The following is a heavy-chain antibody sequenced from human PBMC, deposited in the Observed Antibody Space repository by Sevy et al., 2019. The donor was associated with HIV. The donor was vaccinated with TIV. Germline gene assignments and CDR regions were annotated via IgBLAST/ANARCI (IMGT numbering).Heavy chain of an antibody. CDR2: IGWNSGSI. J-gene: IGHJ4*02. CDR1: GFTFDDYA. D-gene: IGHD2-15*01. Sequence: GGSLRLSCAASGFTFDDYAMHWVRQAPGKGLEWVSGIGWNSGSIGYADSVKGRFTVSRDNAKNSLYLQMNSLRAEDTALYYCAKVPGYCSGGSCYDYWGQGTLVTVSS. CDR3: AKVPGYCSGGSCYDY. V-gene: IGHV3-9*01.